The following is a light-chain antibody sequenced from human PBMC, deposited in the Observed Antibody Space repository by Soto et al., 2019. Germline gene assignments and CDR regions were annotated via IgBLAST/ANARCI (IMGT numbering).Light chain of an antibody. V-gene: IGKV3-20*01. CDR2: GAS. CDR1: QSVTGSY. J-gene: IGKJ2*01. Sequence: EIVLTQSPGTLSLSPGERATLSCRASQSVTGSYLAWYQQKAGQPPRLLIYGASSRATGIPDRISGSGSGTDFTLTISRLDPEDFAIYYCQQYGSSPVTFGQGTKLEIK. CDR3: QQYGSSPVT.